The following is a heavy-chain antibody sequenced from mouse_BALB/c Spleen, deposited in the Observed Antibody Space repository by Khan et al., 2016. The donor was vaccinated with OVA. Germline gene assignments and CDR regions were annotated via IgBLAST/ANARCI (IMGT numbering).Heavy chain of an antibody. Sequence: VRLQQSGPGLVKPSQSLSLTCTVTGYSITSDYAWNWIRQFPGNKLEWMGYISYSGSTNYNPALKSRISITRDTSKNQFFLQLNSVTTEDTATYYCARDGSRYNYAMDYWGQGTSVTVPS. CDR3: ARDGSRYNYAMDY. V-gene: IGHV3-2*02. CDR1: GYSITSDYA. J-gene: IGHJ4*01. CDR2: ISYSGST. D-gene: IGHD2-3*01.